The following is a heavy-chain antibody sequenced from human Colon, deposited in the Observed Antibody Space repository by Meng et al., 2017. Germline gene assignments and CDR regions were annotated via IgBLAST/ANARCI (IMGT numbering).Heavy chain of an antibody. J-gene: IGHJ4*02. Sequence: HVRRQESWPGPCRPSEPLSLTCTVSGGSRSSGNDYWSWIRQAPGKGLEWIGYISYSGNSLYNPSLKSRVDISTDTSRRQCSLKFNSVTAADTAIYYCATGPGYSSGLDSWGRGALVTVSS. CDR1: GGSRSSGNDY. V-gene: IGHV4-61*01. D-gene: IGHD6-19*01. CDR3: ATGPGYSSGLDS. CDR2: ISYSGNS.